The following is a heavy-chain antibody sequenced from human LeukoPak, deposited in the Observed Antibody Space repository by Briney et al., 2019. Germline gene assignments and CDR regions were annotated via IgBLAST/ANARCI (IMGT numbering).Heavy chain of an antibody. CDR3: ARELVRPHNWFDP. J-gene: IGHJ5*02. CDR1: GGSVASGSYS. V-gene: IGHV4-61*01. Sequence: PSETLSPTCTVSGGSVASGSYSGSWIRQPPGKGLEWIGYIYYSGSTNYNPSLKSRVTISVDTSKNQFSLKLSSVTAADTAVYYCARELVRPHNWFDPWGQGTLVTVSS. CDR2: IYYSGST. D-gene: IGHD6-6*01.